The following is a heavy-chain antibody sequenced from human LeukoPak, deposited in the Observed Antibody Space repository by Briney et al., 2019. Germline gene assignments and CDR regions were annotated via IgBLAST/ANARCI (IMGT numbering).Heavy chain of an antibody. J-gene: IGHJ4*02. CDR2: ISGSDDNT. Sequence: GGSLRLSCAASGFTFSIYAMSWVRQAPGKGLEWVSGISGSDDNTYYADSVKGRFTISRDNSKNTLYVQVNSLGTEDTAAYYCAKGSYYDSSGSFYFDYWGQGTLVTVSS. CDR3: AKGSYYDSSGSFYFDY. D-gene: IGHD3-22*01. V-gene: IGHV3-23*01. CDR1: GFTFSIYA.